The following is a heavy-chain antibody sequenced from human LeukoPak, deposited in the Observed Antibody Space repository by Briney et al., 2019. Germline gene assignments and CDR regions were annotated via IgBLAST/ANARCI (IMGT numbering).Heavy chain of an antibody. J-gene: IGHJ5*02. CDR2: IYYSGTT. CDR3: ARRSWYIYWFDP. Sequence: SETLSLTCTVSGGSISSYYWSWIRQPPGRGLEWIGYIYYSGTTNYNPSLKSRVTISVDTSKNQFSLKLSSVTAADTAVYYCARRSWYIYWFDPWGQGTLVTVSS. D-gene: IGHD6-13*01. V-gene: IGHV4-59*12. CDR1: GGSISSYY.